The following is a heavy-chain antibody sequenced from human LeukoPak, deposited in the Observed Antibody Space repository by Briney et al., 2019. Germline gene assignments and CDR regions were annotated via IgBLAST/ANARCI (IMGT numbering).Heavy chain of an antibody. CDR1: GFPFSPYW. CDR3: ATSRGYDFDY. Sequence: GGSLRLSCAASGFPFSPYWMHWVRQAPGKGLEWVAYISSSSSSIYYADSVRGRFTISRDNAKNSLYLEMNSLRDEDTAVYYCATSRGYDFDYWGQGTLVTVSS. J-gene: IGHJ4*02. CDR2: ISSSSSSI. V-gene: IGHV3-48*02. D-gene: IGHD2-15*01.